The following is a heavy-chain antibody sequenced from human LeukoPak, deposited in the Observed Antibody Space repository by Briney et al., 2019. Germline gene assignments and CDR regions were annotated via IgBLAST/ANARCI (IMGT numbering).Heavy chain of an antibody. Sequence: SPTLSLTLAISGDSVSTASNAWYWVRQSPARGLEWLGRTYYNSRWYTDYAVSVSGRTTINPDTSRNQLSLQLSFVTPEDTAVYYCVRRNWRRKAFDVWGQGTMVTVSS. CDR3: VRRNWRRKAFDV. D-gene: IGHD1-20*01. V-gene: IGHV6-1*01. CDR2: TYYNSRWYT. J-gene: IGHJ3*01. CDR1: GDSVSTASNA.